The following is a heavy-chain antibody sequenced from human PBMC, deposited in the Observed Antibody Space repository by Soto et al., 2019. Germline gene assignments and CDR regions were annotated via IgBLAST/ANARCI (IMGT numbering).Heavy chain of an antibody. CDR1: GFTFSSYD. CDR2: IGTAGDT. CDR3: ARDGGATVPYYYYGMDV. D-gene: IGHD4-4*01. J-gene: IGHJ6*02. V-gene: IGHV3-13*01. Sequence: GSLRLSCAASGFTFSSYDMHWVRQATGKGLEWVSAIGTAGDTYYPGSVKGRFTISRENAKNSLYLQMNSLRAEDTAVYYSARDGGATVPYYYYGMDVWGQGTTVTVSS.